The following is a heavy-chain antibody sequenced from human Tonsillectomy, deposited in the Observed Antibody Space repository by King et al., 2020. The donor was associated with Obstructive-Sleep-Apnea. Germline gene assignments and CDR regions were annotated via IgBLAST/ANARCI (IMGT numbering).Heavy chain of an antibody. J-gene: IGHJ5*02. Sequence: PLVESGGGVVRPGRSLRLSCAASGFVIHNYVMHWVRQAPGKGPEWLAIISDDGSKTYYGDSVRGRFSVSRDSSNNTVYLQMSSLRPEDTAVYYCVKGSTAATLGSWFDAWGQGTLVTVSS. V-gene: IGHV3-30*18. CDR2: ISDDGSKT. CDR3: VKGSTAATLGSWFDA. CDR1: GFVIHNYV. D-gene: IGHD6-25*01.